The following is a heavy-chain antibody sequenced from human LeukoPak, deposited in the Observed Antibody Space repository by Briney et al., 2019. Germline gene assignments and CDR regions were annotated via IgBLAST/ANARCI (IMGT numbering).Heavy chain of an antibody. CDR1: GGPISGYY. D-gene: IGHD3-16*01. CDR3: ARHFGSTQDYFDF. Sequence: SETQSLTCTVSGGPISGYYWTWIRQPPGKGLDWVANIYNSGTSNYNPSLRSRLTISVDTSKNQVSLRLTSVTAADTAIYYCARHFGSTQDYFDFWGQGILVTVSS. V-gene: IGHV4-59*08. CDR2: IYNSGTS. J-gene: IGHJ4*02.